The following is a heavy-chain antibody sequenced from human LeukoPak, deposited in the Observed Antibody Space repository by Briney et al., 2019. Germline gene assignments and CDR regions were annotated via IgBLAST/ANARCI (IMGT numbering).Heavy chain of an antibody. Sequence: GGSLRLSCAASGFTFSSYSMNWVRQAPGKGLEWVSSISSSSSYIYYADSVKGRFTISRDNAKNSLYLQMNSLRAEDTAVYYCASGANFHTLSYWGQGTLVTVSS. CDR2: ISSSSSYI. D-gene: IGHD2/OR15-2a*01. CDR1: GFTFSSYS. CDR3: ASGANFHTLSY. V-gene: IGHV3-21*01. J-gene: IGHJ4*02.